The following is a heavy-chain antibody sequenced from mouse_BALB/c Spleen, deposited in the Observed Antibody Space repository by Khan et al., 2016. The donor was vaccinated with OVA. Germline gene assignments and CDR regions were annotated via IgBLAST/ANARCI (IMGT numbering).Heavy chain of an antibody. D-gene: IGHD4-1*01. J-gene: IGHJ4*01. Sequence: QIQLVQSGPDLKKPGETVKISCKASGYSFTDYSMHWVKQAPGKGLKWMGWINTETGEPTYADDFKGRFAFSLATSVSTAYLQINNLKNEDTATYFCATSNPFYAMDYWGQGTSVTVSS. CDR3: ATSNPFYAMDY. CDR1: GYSFTDYS. CDR2: INTETGEP. V-gene: IGHV9-2-1*01.